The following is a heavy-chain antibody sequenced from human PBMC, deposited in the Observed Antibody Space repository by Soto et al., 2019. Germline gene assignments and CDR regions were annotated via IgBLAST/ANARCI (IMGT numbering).Heavy chain of an antibody. Sequence: GESLRLSCAASGFTFSNYGMHWVRQAPGKGLEWVAVISSDGSKIFYADSVKGRLTISRDNSKNTLFVQMNSLRAEDTAVYYCAKAKGSLQQLGRNYLEFWGQGILVTVSS. J-gene: IGHJ4*02. CDR2: ISSDGSKI. D-gene: IGHD6-6*01. CDR1: GFTFSNYG. V-gene: IGHV3-30*18. CDR3: AKAKGSLQQLGRNYLEF.